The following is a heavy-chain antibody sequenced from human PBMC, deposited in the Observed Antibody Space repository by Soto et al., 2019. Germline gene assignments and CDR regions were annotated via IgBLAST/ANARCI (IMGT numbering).Heavy chain of an antibody. CDR3: ARVTYSSGWSTINY. J-gene: IGHJ4*02. D-gene: IGHD6-19*01. CDR2: TYYRSKWYN. V-gene: IGHV6-1*01. Sequence: SQTLSLTCAISGDSVSSNSAAWNWIRQSTSRGLEWLGRTYYRSKWYNDYAVSVKSRITINPDTSKNQFSLQLNSVTPEDTAVYYCARVTYSSGWSTINYWGQGTLVTVSS. CDR1: GDSVSSNSAA.